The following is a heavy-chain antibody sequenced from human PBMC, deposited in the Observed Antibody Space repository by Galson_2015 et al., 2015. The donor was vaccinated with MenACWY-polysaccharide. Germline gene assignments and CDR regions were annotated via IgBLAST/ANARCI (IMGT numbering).Heavy chain of an antibody. V-gene: IGHV3-23*01. Sequence: SLRLSCAASGFTFSSYSMGWVRQAPGKGLEWVSVISGSGGTTYYADSVKGRFTISRDNSKNTLYLQMYSLRAEDTAVYYCAKEAPFRGGGCYGAFDIWGPGTLVNVSS. CDR2: ISGSGGTT. J-gene: IGHJ3*02. D-gene: IGHD2-15*01. CDR1: GFTFSSYS. CDR3: AKEAPFRGGGCYGAFDI.